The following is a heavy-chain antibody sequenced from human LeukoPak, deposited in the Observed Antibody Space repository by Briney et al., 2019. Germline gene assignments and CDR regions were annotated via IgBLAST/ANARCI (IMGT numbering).Heavy chain of an antibody. CDR2: ISGSGGST. V-gene: IGHV3-23*01. Sequence: PGRSLRLSCAASGSTFSTYVMSWVRQAPGKGLEWVSAISGSGGSTYYADSVKGRFTISRDNSKNTLYLQMNSLGADDTAVYYCAKGNWRYFDYWGQGTLVTVSS. CDR3: AKGNWRYFDY. D-gene: IGHD1-1*01. J-gene: IGHJ4*02. CDR1: GSTFSTYV.